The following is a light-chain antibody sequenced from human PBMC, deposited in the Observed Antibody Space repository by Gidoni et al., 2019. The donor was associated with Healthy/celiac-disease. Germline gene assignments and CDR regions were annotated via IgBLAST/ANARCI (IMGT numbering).Light chain of an antibody. CDR3: QQYNNWPPYT. J-gene: IGKJ2*01. V-gene: IGKV3-15*01. Sequence: EIVMTQSPATLSVSPGERATLSCRASQSVSSNLAWYQQKPGQAPRLLIYGAYTRATGIPARFSGSGSGTEFTLTISSLQSEDFAVFCCQQYNNWPPYTFXQXTKLEIK. CDR2: GAY. CDR1: QSVSSN.